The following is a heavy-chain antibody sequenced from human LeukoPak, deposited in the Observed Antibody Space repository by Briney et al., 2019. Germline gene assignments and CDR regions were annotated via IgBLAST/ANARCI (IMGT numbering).Heavy chain of an antibody. CDR2: INPNSGFT. V-gene: IGHV1-2*02. J-gene: IGHJ4*02. D-gene: IGHD2-2*01. Sequence: ASVKVSCKASGYPFTGYYLHWVRQAPGQGLEWMGWINPNSGFTNYAQKFQGRVTMTRDTSISTAYMELSRLRPDDTAVYYCARLADCGSSSCRSFDYWGQGTLVTVSS. CDR3: ARLADCGSSSCRSFDY. CDR1: GYPFTGYY.